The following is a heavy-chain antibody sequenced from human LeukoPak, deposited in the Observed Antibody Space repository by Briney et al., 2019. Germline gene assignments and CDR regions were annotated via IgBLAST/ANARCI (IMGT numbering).Heavy chain of an antibody. V-gene: IGHV3-33*06. CDR3: AKDAERGFDFINSLQS. CDR1: GFTFSHYA. Sequence: PGGSLRLSCTTSGFTFSHYAVYCVRQAPGKGLEWVAVIWNDGSDKYYGDSVKGRFTISRDNSKKTVYLQLSSLRVEDTAVYYCAKDAERGFDFINSLQSWGQGTLVTVSS. CDR2: IWNDGSDK. J-gene: IGHJ4*02. D-gene: IGHD4-11*01.